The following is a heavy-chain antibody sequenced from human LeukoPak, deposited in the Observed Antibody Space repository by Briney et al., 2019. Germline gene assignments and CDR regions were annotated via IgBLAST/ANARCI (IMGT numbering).Heavy chain of an antibody. CDR2: IYHSGGT. V-gene: IGHV4-38-2*02. CDR3: ARELFRGSGSYYIY. D-gene: IGHD3-10*01. J-gene: IGHJ4*02. CDR1: GYSISSGYY. Sequence: SETLSLTCTVSGYSISSGYYWGWIRQPPGKGLEWIGSIYHSGGTYYNPSLKSRVTISVDTSKNQFSLKLSSVTAADTAVYYCARELFRGSGSYYIYWGQGTLVTVSS.